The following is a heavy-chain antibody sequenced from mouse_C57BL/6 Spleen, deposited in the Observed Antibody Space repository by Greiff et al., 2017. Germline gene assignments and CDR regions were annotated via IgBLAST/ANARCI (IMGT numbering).Heavy chain of an antibody. J-gene: IGHJ4*01. CDR3: ARDDYGNAYAMDY. CDR1: GYTFTSYW. Sequence: QVQLQQSGAELVKPGASVKLSCKASGYTFTSYWMHWVKQRPGQGLEWIGMIHPNSGSTNYNEKFKSKATLTVDKSSSTAYMQLSSLTSEDSAVYYCARDDYGNAYAMDYWGQGTSVTVSS. D-gene: IGHD1-1*01. CDR2: IHPNSGST. V-gene: IGHV1-64*01.